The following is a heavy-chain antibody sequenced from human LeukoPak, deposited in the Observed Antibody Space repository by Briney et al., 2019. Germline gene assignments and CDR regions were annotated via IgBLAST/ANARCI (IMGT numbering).Heavy chain of an antibody. CDR3: ARSLPGNYEGGDY. J-gene: IGHJ4*02. Sequence: SQTLSLTCSISGDRVSSNRSALNWIRQSPSRGLDWLGSTYYNSKWYNDYAVSVKSRITITPDTSKNPFSLQLNSVTPEDTAVYYCARSLPGNYEGGDYWGQGTLVTVSS. CDR1: GDRVSSNRSA. V-gene: IGHV6-1*01. D-gene: IGHD4-11*01. CDR2: TYYNSKWYN.